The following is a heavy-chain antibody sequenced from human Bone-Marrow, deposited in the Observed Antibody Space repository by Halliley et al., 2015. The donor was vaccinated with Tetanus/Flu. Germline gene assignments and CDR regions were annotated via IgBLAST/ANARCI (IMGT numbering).Heavy chain of an antibody. V-gene: IGHV4-59*01. J-gene: IGHJ4*02. CDR2: IFYSRNP. CDR3: ARDSYGNGWFFDY. Sequence: LEWIGYIFYSRNPNYNPSLKSRVTISVDTSKNQLSLKLRSVTAADTAVYYCARDSYGNGWFFDYWGQGTLVTVSS. D-gene: IGHD6-19*01.